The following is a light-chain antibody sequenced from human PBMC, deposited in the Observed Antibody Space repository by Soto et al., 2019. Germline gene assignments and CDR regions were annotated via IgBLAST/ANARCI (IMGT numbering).Light chain of an antibody. CDR1: QTISSSF. CDR2: GSS. CDR3: QQFGISPRT. J-gene: IGKJ2*01. Sequence: EIVLTQSPGTLSLFPGERATLSCRASQTISSSFVAWYQQKPGQAPRLLIYGSSTRATGIPDRFSGSGSGTDFTLTITRLDPEAFAVYYCQQFGISPRTFGQGTKLE. V-gene: IGKV3-20*01.